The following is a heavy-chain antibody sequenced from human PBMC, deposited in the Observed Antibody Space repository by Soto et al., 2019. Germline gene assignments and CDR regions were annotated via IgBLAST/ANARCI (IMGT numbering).Heavy chain of an antibody. CDR1: SGSVSKDNW. CDR3: TKNSAYAFDY. J-gene: IGHJ4*02. CDR2: VHYYGGT. Sequence: PSETLSLTCVVSSGSVSKDNWWSWVRQSPGKGLEWIGEVHYYGGTNYNPSLESRATISVDTSRNEFSLRLTSVAAADTAMYYCTKNSAYAFDYWGQGTLVTVSS. V-gene: IGHV4-4*02. D-gene: IGHD4-17*01.